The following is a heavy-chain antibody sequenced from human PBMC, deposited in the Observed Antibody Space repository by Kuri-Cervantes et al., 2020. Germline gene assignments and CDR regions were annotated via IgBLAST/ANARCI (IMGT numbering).Heavy chain of an antibody. J-gene: IGHJ4*02. V-gene: IGHV1-2*02. D-gene: IGHD7-27*01. Sequence: ASVKVSCKASGYTFTGYYMHWMRQAPGQGLEWMGWINPNSGGTNYAQKFQGRVTMTRDTSTSTAYMELSSLRSEDTAVYYCASDGAPGDRDLWGQGTLVTVSS. CDR1: GYTFTGYY. CDR2: INPNSGGT. CDR3: ASDGAPGDRDL.